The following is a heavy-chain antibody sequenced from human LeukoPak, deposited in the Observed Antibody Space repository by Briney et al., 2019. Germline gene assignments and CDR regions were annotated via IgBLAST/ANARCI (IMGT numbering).Heavy chain of an antibody. CDR1: GGSFSGYY. Sequence: SETLSLTCAVYGGSFSGYYWSWIRQPPGKGLEWIGEINHSGSTNYNPSLKSRVTISVDTSKNQLSLKLSSVTAADTAVYYCARSVTTSLYYFDYWGQGTLVTVSS. CDR3: ARSVTTSLYYFDY. J-gene: IGHJ4*02. D-gene: IGHD4-17*01. CDR2: INHSGST. V-gene: IGHV4-34*01.